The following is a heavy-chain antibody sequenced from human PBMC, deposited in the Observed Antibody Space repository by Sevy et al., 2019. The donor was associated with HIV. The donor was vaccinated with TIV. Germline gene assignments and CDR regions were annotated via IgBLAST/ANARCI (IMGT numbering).Heavy chain of an antibody. J-gene: IGHJ1*01. D-gene: IGHD3-10*01. V-gene: IGHV4-4*07. CDR1: GGSISSYY. CDR2: IYTSGST. CDR3: ASSGSYYNAEYFQH. Sequence: SETLSLTCTVSGGSISSYYWIWIRQPAGKGLEWIGRIYTSGSTNYNPSLKSRVTMSVDTSKNQFSLELSSVTAADTAVYYCASSGSYYNAEYFQHWGQGTLVTVSS.